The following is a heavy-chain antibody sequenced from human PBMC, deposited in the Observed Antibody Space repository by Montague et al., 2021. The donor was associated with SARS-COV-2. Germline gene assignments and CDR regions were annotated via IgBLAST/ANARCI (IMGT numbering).Heavy chain of an antibody. CDR1: GFTFSSYA. CDR3: AKSRGIRYDSSGYYYPLDY. Sequence: LSLSWSASGFTFSSYAMSWVRQAPGKGLEWVSVIYSGGSSTYYADSVKGRFTISRDNSKNTLYLQMNSLRAEDTAVYYCAKSRGIRYDSSGYYYPLDYWGQGTLVTVSS. V-gene: IGHV3-23*03. CDR2: IYSGGSST. J-gene: IGHJ4*02. D-gene: IGHD3-22*01.